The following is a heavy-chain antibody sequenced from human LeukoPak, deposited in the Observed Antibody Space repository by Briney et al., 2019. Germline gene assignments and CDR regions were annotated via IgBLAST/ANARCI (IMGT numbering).Heavy chain of an antibody. CDR3: ARRAVPATRVIQNFFDP. CDR2: ISGSGGST. D-gene: IGHD2-21*01. Sequence: GGSLRLSCTGSGFNFSYYAMSWVRQFPGKGLESVAAISGSGGSTYYIDSVKGRFTISRDNSNNTLYLQMNSLTVADTALYFCARRAVPATRVIQNFFDPWGQGTRVTVSS. J-gene: IGHJ5*02. CDR1: GFNFSYYA. V-gene: IGHV3-23*01.